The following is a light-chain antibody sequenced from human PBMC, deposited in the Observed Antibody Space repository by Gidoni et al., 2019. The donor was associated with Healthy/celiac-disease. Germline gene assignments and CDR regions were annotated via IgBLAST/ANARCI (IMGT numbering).Light chain of an antibody. CDR2: DAS. V-gene: IGKV1-5*01. CDR3: QQYNSYPKT. Sequence: DIQMTQSPSTLSASLGDRVTITCRASQSISSWLDWYQQKPGKAPKLLIYDASSLESGVPSRFSSSGSGTEFTLTVGSLQPDDFATYCCQQYNSYPKTFGQGTKVEIK. CDR1: QSISSW. J-gene: IGKJ1*01.